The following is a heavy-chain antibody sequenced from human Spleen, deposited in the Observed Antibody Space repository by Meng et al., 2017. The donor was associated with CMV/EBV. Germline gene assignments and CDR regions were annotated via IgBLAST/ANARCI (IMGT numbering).Heavy chain of an antibody. D-gene: IGHD6-19*01. CDR2: IIPILGIA. V-gene: IGHV1-69*10. Sequence: SVKVSCKASGGTFSSYAISWVRQAPGQGLEWMGGIIPILGIANYAQKFQGRVTITADKSTSTAYMELSSLRSEDTAVYYCARDRGSQWLAIYYYGMDVWGQGTTVTVSS. CDR3: ARDRGSQWLAIYYYGMDV. CDR1: GGTFSSYA. J-gene: IGHJ6*02.